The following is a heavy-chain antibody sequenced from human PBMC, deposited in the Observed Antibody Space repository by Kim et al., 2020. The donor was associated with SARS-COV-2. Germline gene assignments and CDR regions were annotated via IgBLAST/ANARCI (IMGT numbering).Heavy chain of an antibody. V-gene: IGHV4-39*07. Sequence: SRVTISVDTSKNQFSLKLSSVTAADTAVYYCARDATIFGDDNYYYYGMDVWGQGTTVTVSS. D-gene: IGHD3-3*01. J-gene: IGHJ6*02. CDR3: ARDATIFGDDNYYYYGMDV.